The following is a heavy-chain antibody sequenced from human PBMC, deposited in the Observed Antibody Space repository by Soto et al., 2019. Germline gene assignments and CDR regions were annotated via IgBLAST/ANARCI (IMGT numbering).Heavy chain of an antibody. J-gene: IGHJ3*02. V-gene: IGHV1-69*06. CDR3: ASPYTSSFAFDI. CDR2: TIPIFGTP. D-gene: IGHD6-6*01. CDR1: GGTLSIYG. Sequence: QVQLVQSGAEVKKPGSSVKVSCKASGGTLSIYGSSWVRQAPGQGLEWMGGTIPIFGTPNYAQKFQGRVTITADKSTSTAYMELSSLRSEDTAVYYWASPYTSSFAFDIWGQGTVVTVSS.